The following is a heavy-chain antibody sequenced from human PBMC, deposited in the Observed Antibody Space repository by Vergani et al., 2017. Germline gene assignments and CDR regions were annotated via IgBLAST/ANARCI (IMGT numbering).Heavy chain of an antibody. D-gene: IGHD3-22*01. CDR1: GFTFSDYY. V-gene: IGHV3-11*05. CDR2: ISSSSSYT. Sequence: QVQLVESGGGLVKPGGSLRLSCAASGFTFSDYYMSWIRQAPGKGLEWVSYISSSSSYTNYADSVKGRFTISRDNAKNSLYLQMNSLRAEDTAVYYCAKAYYYETQNWFDPWGQGTLVTVSS. J-gene: IGHJ5*02. CDR3: AKAYYYETQNWFDP.